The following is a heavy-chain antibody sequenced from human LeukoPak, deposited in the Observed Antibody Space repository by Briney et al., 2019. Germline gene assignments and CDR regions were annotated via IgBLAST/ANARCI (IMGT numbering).Heavy chain of an antibody. D-gene: IGHD3-22*01. V-gene: IGHV1-18*01. CDR2: ISAYNGNT. Sequence: GASVKVSCKASGYTFTSYGISWVRQAPGQGLEWMGWISAYNGNTNYAQKLQGRVTMTTDTSTSTAYMELRSLRSEDTAVYYCARERGLYYDSSVFDYWGQGTLVTVSS. CDR1: GYTFTSYG. J-gene: IGHJ4*02. CDR3: ARERGLYYDSSVFDY.